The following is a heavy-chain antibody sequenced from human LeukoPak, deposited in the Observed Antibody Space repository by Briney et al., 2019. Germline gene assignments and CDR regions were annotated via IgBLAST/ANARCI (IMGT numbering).Heavy chain of an antibody. CDR1: GGSITSYY. Sequence: SQTLSLTCAVSGGSITSYYWSWIRQPPGKGLEWIGYIYYSGSTNYNPSLKSRVTVSVDTSKSQFSLGLTSVTAADTAVYYCARHAGYGGYLDYWGQGTLVTVSS. D-gene: IGHD5-12*01. CDR3: ARHAGYGGYLDY. V-gene: IGHV4-59*08. CDR2: IYYSGST. J-gene: IGHJ4*02.